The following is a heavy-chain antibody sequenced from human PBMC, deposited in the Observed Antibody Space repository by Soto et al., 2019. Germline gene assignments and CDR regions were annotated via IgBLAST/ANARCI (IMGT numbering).Heavy chain of an antibody. CDR3: ARDRWDRPGWYFKD. V-gene: IGHV3-53*01. D-gene: IGHD1-26*01. CDR1: GFTVSTNY. Sequence: EVQLVESGGGLIQPGGSLRLSCTAAGFTVSTNYMSWIRQAPGQGLEWVSVIYKSGDRYYADSVKGRFTISGDNSKSTLYLQMNSLRAEDTAVYYCARDRWDRPGWYFKDWGQGTLVTVSS. J-gene: IGHJ1*01. CDR2: IYKSGDR.